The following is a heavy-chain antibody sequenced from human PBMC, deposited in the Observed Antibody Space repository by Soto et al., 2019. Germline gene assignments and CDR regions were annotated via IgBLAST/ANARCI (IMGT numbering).Heavy chain of an antibody. CDR2: INTYNGNT. CDR3: AMVDVYVTPSPQGV. D-gene: IGHD3-16*01. J-gene: IGHJ6*02. Sequence: QVQLVQSGAEVKNPGASVKVSCKASGYTFTRYGIGWARQAPGQGLEWMGWINTYNGNTNYAQNVQGRVTLTTDTXPSTADMELRSLRSNDTAIYYCAMVDVYVTPSPQGVWGQGSTVIVSS. CDR1: GYTFTRYG. V-gene: IGHV1-18*01.